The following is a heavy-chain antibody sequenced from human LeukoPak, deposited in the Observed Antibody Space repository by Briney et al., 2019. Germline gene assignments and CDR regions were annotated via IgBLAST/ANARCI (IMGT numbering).Heavy chain of an antibody. Sequence: GGSLRLSCAASGFAFDDYGMTWVRQAPGKGLEWVSGVNWNGGSTGYADSVKGRFTISRDNAKNSLYLQMNSLRAEDTALYYCARAPGVGYYYYMDVWGKGTTVTVSS. CDR1: GFAFDDYG. CDR3: ARAPGVGYYYYMDV. D-gene: IGHD1-26*01. V-gene: IGHV3-20*04. CDR2: VNWNGGST. J-gene: IGHJ6*03.